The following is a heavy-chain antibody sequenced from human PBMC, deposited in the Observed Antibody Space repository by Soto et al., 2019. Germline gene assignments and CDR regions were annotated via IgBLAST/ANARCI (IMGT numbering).Heavy chain of an antibody. J-gene: IGHJ6*03. CDR3: ARDREIWLFKDYYYYMDV. CDR2: IIPILGIA. Sequence: SVKVSCKASGGTFSSYTISWVRQAPGQGLEWMGRIIPILGIANYAQKFQGRVTITADKSTSTAYTELSSLRSEDTAVYYCARDREIWLFKDYYYYMDVWGKGTTVTVSS. CDR1: GGTFSSYT. V-gene: IGHV1-69*04. D-gene: IGHD3-22*01.